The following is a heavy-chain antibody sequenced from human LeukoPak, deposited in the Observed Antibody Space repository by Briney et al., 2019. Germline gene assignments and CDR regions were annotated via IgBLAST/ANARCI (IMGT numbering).Heavy chain of an antibody. D-gene: IGHD5-18*01. CDR2: IKKDGSEK. J-gene: IGHJ4*02. CDR3: ARDLSGVAGYTYGRGIDY. Sequence: GGSLRLSCVASGFTISSYWMIWVRQAPGKGLEWVANIKKDGSEKYYVDSVKGRFTISRDNAKTSLYLQMNSLRAEDTAVYYCARDLSGVAGYTYGRGIDYWGQGTLVTVSS. V-gene: IGHV3-7*01. CDR1: GFTISSYW.